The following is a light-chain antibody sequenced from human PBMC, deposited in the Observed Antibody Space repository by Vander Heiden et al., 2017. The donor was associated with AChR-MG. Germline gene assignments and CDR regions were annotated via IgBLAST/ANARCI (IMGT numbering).Light chain of an antibody. CDR1: SSHIGAGYD. CDR3: QSYDSSLSGV. CDR2: GND. V-gene: IGLV1-40*01. J-gene: IGLJ2*01. Sequence: QPVLPQPPSVSGAPGQGVTISCTGDSSHIGAGYDVHWYQQLPKAAPKLLIYGNDNRPSGVPDRFSGSKSGSSASLAITGLQADDEAVYYCQSYDSSLSGVFGGGTKLTVL.